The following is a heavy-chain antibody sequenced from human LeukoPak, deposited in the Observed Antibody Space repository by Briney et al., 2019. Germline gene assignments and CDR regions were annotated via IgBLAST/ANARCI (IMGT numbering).Heavy chain of an antibody. Sequence: GGSLRLSCAASGFTFSSYWMSWVRQAPGKGLEWVANIKQDGSETYYADSVKGRFTISRDSSENTLNLQMNSLKPEDTAVYYCAAKGNGYTGIYVFAHWGQGTLVTVSP. CDR3: AAKGNGYTGIYVFAH. D-gene: IGHD1-26*01. V-gene: IGHV3-7*01. CDR2: IKQDGSET. J-gene: IGHJ4*02. CDR1: GFTFSSYW.